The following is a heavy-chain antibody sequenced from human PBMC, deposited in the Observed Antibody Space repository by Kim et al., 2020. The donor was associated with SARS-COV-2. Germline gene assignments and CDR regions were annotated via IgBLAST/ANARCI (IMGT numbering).Heavy chain of an antibody. Sequence: GGSLRLSCAASGFPFDNYDMNWVRQAPGKGLEWVSFINNGISSRTYSADSMKRRFITSRDNSKNTYFLQMNMLRAETTAVYYCAKRGGYFERHYFDYWD. CDR2: INNGISSRT. CDR1: GFPFDNYD. D-gene: IGHD3-9*01. CDR3: AKRGGYFERHYFDY. V-gene: IGHV3-23*03. J-gene: IGHJ4*01.